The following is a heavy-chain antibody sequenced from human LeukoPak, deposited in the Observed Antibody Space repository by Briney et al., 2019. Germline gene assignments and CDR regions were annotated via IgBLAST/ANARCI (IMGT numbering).Heavy chain of an antibody. CDR3: ARVGSGYSFDY. Sequence: GGSLRLSCAASGFTFSSYSMNWVRQAPGKGLEWVSSISSSSSYIYYADSVKGRFTISRDNAKNSLYLQMNSLRAEDKAVYYCARVGSGYSFDYWGQGTLVTVSS. V-gene: IGHV3-21*01. J-gene: IGHJ4*02. CDR1: GFTFSSYS. D-gene: IGHD5-18*01. CDR2: ISSSSSYI.